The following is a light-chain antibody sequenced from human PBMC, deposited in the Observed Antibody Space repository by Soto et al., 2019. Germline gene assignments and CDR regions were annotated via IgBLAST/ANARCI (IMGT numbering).Light chain of an antibody. J-gene: IGKJ5*01. CDR1: QSISSY. CDR3: QQSYSTRIT. V-gene: IGKV1-39*01. CDR2: AAS. Sequence: DIQMTQSPSSLSASVGDRVTITCRASQSISSYLNWYQQKPGKAPKLLIYAASSLQSGVPSRLSGSGSGTDFTITISSLQPEDFATYYCQQSYSTRITFAQGTRLESK.